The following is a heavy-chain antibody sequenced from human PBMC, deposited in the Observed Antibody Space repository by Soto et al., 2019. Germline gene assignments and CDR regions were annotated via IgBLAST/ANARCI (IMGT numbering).Heavy chain of an antibody. V-gene: IGHV3-30-3*01. CDR3: AKDLSGGDCP. Sequence: GGSLRLSCAASGFTFSSHAIHWVRQAPGKGLEWVALISDDGGNKYYADSVKGRFIISRDNPENTVYLQMNTLRVEDTAVYYCAKDLSGGDCPWGQGTLVTVSS. CDR2: ISDDGGNK. CDR1: GFTFSSHA. D-gene: IGHD2-21*02. J-gene: IGHJ5*02.